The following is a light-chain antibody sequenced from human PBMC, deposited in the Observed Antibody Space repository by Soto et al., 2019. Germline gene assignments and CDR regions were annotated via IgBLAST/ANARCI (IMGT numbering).Light chain of an antibody. V-gene: IGLV2-14*01. CDR1: SSDVGGYNY. CDR3: TTETNSRSLYV. CDR2: DVG. Sequence: QSVLTQPASVSGSPGQSITISCTGTSSDVGGYNYVSWYQQHPGKAPKLMIYDVGNRPSGVSNRFSGSKSGNTASLTISGLQAEDFADDYGTTETNSRSLYVFGTG. J-gene: IGLJ1*01.